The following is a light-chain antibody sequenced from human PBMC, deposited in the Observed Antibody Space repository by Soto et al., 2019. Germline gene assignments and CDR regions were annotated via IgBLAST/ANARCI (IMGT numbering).Light chain of an antibody. V-gene: IGKV3-11*01. CDR1: QSVSTS. Sequence: IVLTQSPATLSLSPGERAALSCRASQSVSTSLAWYQHKPVQAPRLIIYDSSKRAPGIPARFSGSGSGTDFTLTISSPEPEDFAVYYCQVRDVWPTFGQGTKVEIK. CDR2: DSS. J-gene: IGKJ1*01. CDR3: QVRDVWPT.